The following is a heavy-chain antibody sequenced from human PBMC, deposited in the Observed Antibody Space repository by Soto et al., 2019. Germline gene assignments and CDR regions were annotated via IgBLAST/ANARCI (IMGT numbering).Heavy chain of an antibody. J-gene: IGHJ5*02. V-gene: IGHV4-59*12. Sequence: SETLSLTCTVSGGSITSYYWSWIRQPPGKGLEWIGYIYYSGTTNYNPSLKSRLTISVDKSKNQFSLKLSSVTAADTAVYYCARDQLEGNWFDPWGQGTLVTVSS. CDR2: IYYSGTT. CDR1: GGSITSYY. D-gene: IGHD1-1*01. CDR3: ARDQLEGNWFDP.